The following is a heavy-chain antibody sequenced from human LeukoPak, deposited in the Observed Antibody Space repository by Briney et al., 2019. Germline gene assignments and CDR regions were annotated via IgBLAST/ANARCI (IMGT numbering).Heavy chain of an antibody. D-gene: IGHD3-10*02. V-gene: IGHV3-21*01. CDR3: AELGITMIGGV. CDR1: GFTFSSYS. CDR2: ISSSSSYI. J-gene: IGHJ6*04. Sequence: GGSLRLSCAASGFTFSSYSMNWVRQAPGKELEWVSSISSSSSYIYYADSVKGRFTISRDNAKNSLYLQMNSLRAEDTAVYYCAELGITMIGGVWGKGTTVTISS.